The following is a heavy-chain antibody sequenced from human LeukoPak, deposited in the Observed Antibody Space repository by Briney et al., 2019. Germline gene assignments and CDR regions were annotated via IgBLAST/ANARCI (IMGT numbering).Heavy chain of an antibody. J-gene: IGHJ4*02. CDR3: AKEGHYYDSSGYLFDY. V-gene: IGHV3-23*01. CDR1: GFTFSSYA. CDR2: ISGSGGST. D-gene: IGHD3-22*01. Sequence: PGGSLRLSCAASGFTFSSYAMSWVRQAPGKGLEWVSAISGSGGSTYYADSVKGRFTISRDNSKNTLYLQMNSLRAEDTAVYYCAKEGHYYDSSGYLFDYWGQGTLVTVSS.